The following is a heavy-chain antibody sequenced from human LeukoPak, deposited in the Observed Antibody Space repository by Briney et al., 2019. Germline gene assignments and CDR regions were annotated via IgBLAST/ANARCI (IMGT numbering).Heavy chain of an antibody. Sequence: SETLPLTCAVYGGSFSGYYWSWIRQPPGKGLEWIGEINHSGSTNYNPSLKSRVTISVDTSKNQFSLKLSSVTAADTAVYYCARRSPAGWTPDDAFDIWGQGTMVTVSS. D-gene: IGHD6-19*01. CDR2: INHSGST. CDR3: ARRSPAGWTPDDAFDI. CDR1: GGSFSGYY. V-gene: IGHV4-34*01. J-gene: IGHJ3*02.